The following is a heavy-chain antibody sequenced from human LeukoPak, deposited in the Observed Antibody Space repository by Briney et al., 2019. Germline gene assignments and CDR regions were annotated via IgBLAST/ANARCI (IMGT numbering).Heavy chain of an antibody. CDR3: AGSSGWLIAN. V-gene: IGHV3-21*01. CDR2: ISSSSSYI. Sequence: GGSLGLSCAASGFTFSSYSMNWVRQAPGKGLEWVSSISSSSSYIYYADSVKGRFTISRDNAKNSLYLQMNSLTAEDTAVYYCAGSSGWLIANWGQGTLVTVSS. J-gene: IGHJ4*02. CDR1: GFTFSSYS. D-gene: IGHD6-19*01.